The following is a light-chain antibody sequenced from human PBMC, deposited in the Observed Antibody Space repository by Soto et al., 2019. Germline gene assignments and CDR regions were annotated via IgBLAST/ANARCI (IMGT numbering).Light chain of an antibody. J-gene: IGKJ3*01. CDR2: GAS. V-gene: IGKV3-20*01. Sequence: EIVLTQSPGTLSLSPGERATLSCRASQSFSSSYVAWYQQKPGQAPRLLIYGASSRATGIPDRFSGSGSGTDFTLTISSLEPEDFAVYYCQHYGSARFTFGPGTKVDVK. CDR3: QHYGSARFT. CDR1: QSFSSSY.